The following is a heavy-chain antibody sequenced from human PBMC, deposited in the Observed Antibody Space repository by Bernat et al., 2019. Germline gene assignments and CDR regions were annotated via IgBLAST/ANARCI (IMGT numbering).Heavy chain of an antibody. CDR3: ARAGDDILAGNWFDP. V-gene: IGHV1-18*01. CDR2: ISAYNGNT. J-gene: IGHJ5*02. Sequence: QVQLVQSGAEVKKPWASVKVSCKASAYTFTSSGISWVRQAPGHGPEWMGWISAYNGNTNYAQKLQGRVTMTTDTSTSTAYMELRSLRSDDTAVYYCARAGDDILAGNWFDPWGQGTLVTVSS. D-gene: IGHD3-9*01. CDR1: AYTFTSSG.